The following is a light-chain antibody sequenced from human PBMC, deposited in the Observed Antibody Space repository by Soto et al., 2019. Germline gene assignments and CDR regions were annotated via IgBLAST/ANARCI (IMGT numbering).Light chain of an antibody. CDR1: NSNIGRNT. CDR3: AAWDESPNVPV. J-gene: IGLJ3*02. CDR2: SDN. Sequence: QSVLTQPPSASGTPGQRVTISCSGSNSNIGRNTVNWYQQFPGAAPNLLIHSDNERPSGVPDRFSGSRSGTSASLAISGLQSEDEADYYCAAWDESPNVPVFGGGTTLTVL. V-gene: IGLV1-44*01.